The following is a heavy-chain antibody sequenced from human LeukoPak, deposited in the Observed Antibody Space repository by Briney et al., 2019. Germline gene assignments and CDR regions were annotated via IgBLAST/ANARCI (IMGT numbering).Heavy chain of an antibody. Sequence: SETLSLTCTVSGGSISSYYWSWIRQPPGKGLEWIVYIYYSGSTNYNPSLKSRVTISVDTSKNQFSLKLSSVTAADTAVYYCAREGYSSSDYWGQGTLVTVSS. CDR2: IYYSGST. CDR1: GGSISSYY. CDR3: AREGYSSSDY. J-gene: IGHJ4*02. V-gene: IGHV4-59*12. D-gene: IGHD6-13*01.